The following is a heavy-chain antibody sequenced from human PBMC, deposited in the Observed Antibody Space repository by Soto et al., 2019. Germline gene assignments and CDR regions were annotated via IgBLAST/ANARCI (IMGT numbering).Heavy chain of an antibody. CDR3: AREVGYYGSGWKDGMDV. J-gene: IGHJ6*02. V-gene: IGHV1-18*04. CDR2: ISAYNGNT. Sequence: ASVKVSCKASGYSFTGYSMHWVRQAPGQGLEWMGLISAYNGNTNYAQKLQGRVTMTTDTSTSTAYMELSSLRSDDTAVYYCAREVGYYGSGWKDGMDVWGQGTTVTVSS. D-gene: IGHD3-10*01. CDR1: GYSFTGYS.